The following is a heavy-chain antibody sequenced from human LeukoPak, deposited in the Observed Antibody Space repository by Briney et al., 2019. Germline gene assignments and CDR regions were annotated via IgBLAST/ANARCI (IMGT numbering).Heavy chain of an antibody. CDR3: ARVAPGRGDEEVDY. J-gene: IGHJ4*02. D-gene: IGHD2-21*01. V-gene: IGHV1-2*02. Sequence: VASVKVSCKASGYIFTGYYMHWVRQAPGQGLEWMGWINPNSGGTNYAQKFQGRVTMTRDTSISTAYMELSRLRSDDTAVYYCARVAPGRGDEEVDYWGQGTLVTVSS. CDR1: GYIFTGYY. CDR2: INPNSGGT.